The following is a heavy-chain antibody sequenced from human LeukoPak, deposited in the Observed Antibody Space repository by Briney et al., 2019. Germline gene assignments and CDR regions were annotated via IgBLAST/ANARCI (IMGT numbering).Heavy chain of an antibody. V-gene: IGHV4-39*01. CDR3: ARHGGTRVTLVEVYYFDY. J-gene: IGHJ4*02. CDR2: IYYTGGT. Sequence: PSETLSLTCSVSGGSITSSSYYWGWIRQPPEKGLEWIGSIYYTGGTYHSPSLKSRVTTSVDTSKNQFSLKLSSVTAADTAVYYCARHGGTRVTLVEVYYFDYWGQGTLVTVSS. D-gene: IGHD4-11*01. CDR1: GGSITSSSYY.